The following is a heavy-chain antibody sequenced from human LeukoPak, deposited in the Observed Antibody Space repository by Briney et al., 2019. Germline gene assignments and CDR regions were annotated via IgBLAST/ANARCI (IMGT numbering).Heavy chain of an antibody. CDR3: ARGNYDFWSGYWVHYYYYMDV. V-gene: IGHV1-18*01. CDR2: LNPFNGNT. Sequence: GASVKVSCKASGYTFTRYAISWLRQAPGQGLEWMGWLNPFNGNTNDAERFQGRVIMTTDTSTRTAYMELRGLRSDDTAVYYCARGNYDFWSGYWVHYYYYMDVWGKGTTVTVSS. CDR1: GYTFTRYA. D-gene: IGHD3-3*01. J-gene: IGHJ6*03.